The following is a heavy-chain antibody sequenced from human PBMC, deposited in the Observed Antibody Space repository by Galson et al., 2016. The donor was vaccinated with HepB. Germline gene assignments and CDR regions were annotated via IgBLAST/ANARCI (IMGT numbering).Heavy chain of an antibody. CDR2: ITHSGTT. D-gene: IGHD2-2*02. V-gene: IGHV4-38-2*02. CDR1: GYSIRSGYY. Sequence: ETLSLTCTVSGYSIRSGYYWVWIRQSPGTGLEWIGEITHSGTTTYNPSLKRRVTISVDTSNNQLSLQLSSVTAADTAVYYCARATIVIPAAIGGRLDVWGQGTTVTVSS. CDR3: ARATIVIPAAIGGRLDV. J-gene: IGHJ6*02.